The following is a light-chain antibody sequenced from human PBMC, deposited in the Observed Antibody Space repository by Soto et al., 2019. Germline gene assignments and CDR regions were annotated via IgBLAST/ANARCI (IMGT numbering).Light chain of an antibody. J-gene: IGLJ2*01. CDR1: HSNIGSNR. CDR2: AND. CDR3: ATWDASLNGVV. Sequence: QAVVTQPPSVSGTPGQRVTISCSGSHSNIGSNRVKWYRQFPGMAPSSLIYANDQRPSGVPDRFSGSKSGTSASLAISGLQSEDEADYYCATWDASLNGVVFGRGTKLTVL. V-gene: IGLV1-44*01.